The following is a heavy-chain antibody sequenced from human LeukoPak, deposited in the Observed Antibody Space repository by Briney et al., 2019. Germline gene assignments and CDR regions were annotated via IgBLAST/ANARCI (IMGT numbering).Heavy chain of an antibody. J-gene: IGHJ4*02. CDR1: GESLNSYY. CDR2: ICKSGTT. V-gene: IGHV4-34*01. D-gene: IGHD2-15*01. CDR3: ARGAWATRLAS. Sequence: SETLSLTCAVYGESLNSYYWSWVRQPPGEGLEWIGEICKSGTTKYNPSLKSRVAISMVPSKQQFSLILSSVTAADTAVYYCARGAWATRLASWGLGTPVIVSS.